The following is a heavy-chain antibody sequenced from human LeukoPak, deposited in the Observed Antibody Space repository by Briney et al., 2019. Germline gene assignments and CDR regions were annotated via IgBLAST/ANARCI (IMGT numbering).Heavy chain of an antibody. CDR1: GFTFSSYG. CDR3: ARGNYDILTGYYNPFDY. V-gene: IGHV3-33*01. CDR2: IWYDGSNK. D-gene: IGHD3-9*01. J-gene: IGHJ4*02. Sequence: GGSLRLSCAASGFTFSSYGMHWVRQAPGKGLEWVADIWYDGSNKYYADSVKGRFTISRDNSKNTLYLQMNSLRAEDTAVYYCARGNYDILTGYYNPFDYWGQGTLVTVSS.